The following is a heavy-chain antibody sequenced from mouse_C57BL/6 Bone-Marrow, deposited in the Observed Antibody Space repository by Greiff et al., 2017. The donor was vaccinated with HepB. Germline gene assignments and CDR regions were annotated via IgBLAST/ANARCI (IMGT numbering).Heavy chain of an antibody. CDR2: GQGLEWIG. D-gene: IGHD1-1*01. CDR1: YTSFRRVH. J-gene: IGHJ4*01. V-gene: IGHV1-87*01. Sequence: QVQLQQSGPELARPWASVKISCKAFYTSFRRVHFAIRDTNYWMQWVKQRPGQGLEWIGAIYTGNGDTSYNQMFKCKATLTAEKSTSTAYMQPSSLTSEDSAVYYCAWGIYYGSSYAMDYWGQGTSVTVSS. CDR3: SEDSAVYYCAWGIYYGSSYAMDY.